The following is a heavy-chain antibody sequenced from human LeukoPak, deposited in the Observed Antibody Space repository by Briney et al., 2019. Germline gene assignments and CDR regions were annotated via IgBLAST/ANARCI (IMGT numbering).Heavy chain of an antibody. CDR1: GYTPTELS. D-gene: IGHD3-10*01. CDR2: ISAYNGNT. V-gene: IGHV1-18*01. CDR3: ARSGMVRVNWFDP. J-gene: IGHJ5*02. Sequence: ASVKVSCKVSGYTPTELSMHWVRQAPGQGLEWMGWISAYNGNTNYAQKLQGRVTMTTDTSTSTAYMELRSLRSDDTAVYYCARSGMVRVNWFDPWGQGTLVTVSS.